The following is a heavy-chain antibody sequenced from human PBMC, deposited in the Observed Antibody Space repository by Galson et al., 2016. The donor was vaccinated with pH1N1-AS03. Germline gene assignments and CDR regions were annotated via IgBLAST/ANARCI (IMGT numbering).Heavy chain of an antibody. CDR2: IYPGDPDT. J-gene: IGHJ3*02. V-gene: IGHV5-51*01. D-gene: IGHD3-10*01. Sequence: QSGAEVKKPGQSLKISCQGSGSKFASYWIGWVRQMPGKGLEWIGIIYPGDPDTKYNPSFRGQVTMSVDTSVSTAYLQWSSLRASDTAIYYCARIGGYGDAFHMWGQGTLVTVSS. CDR3: ARIGGYGDAFHM. CDR1: GSKFASYW.